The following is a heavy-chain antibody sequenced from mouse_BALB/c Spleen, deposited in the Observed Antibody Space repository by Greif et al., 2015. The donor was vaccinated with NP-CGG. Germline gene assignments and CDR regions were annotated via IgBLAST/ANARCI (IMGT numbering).Heavy chain of an antibody. D-gene: IGHD1-1*01. CDR3: ARGTRTTVDYFDY. J-gene: IGHJ2*01. Sequence: VKLVESGAELVRPGSSVKISCKASGYAFSSYWMNWVKQRPGQGLEWIGQIYPGDGDTNYNGKFKGKATLTADKSSSTAYMQLSSLTSEDSAVYFCARGTRTTVDYFDYWGQGTTLTVSS. CDR2: IYPGDGDT. V-gene: IGHV1-80*01. CDR1: GYAFSSYW.